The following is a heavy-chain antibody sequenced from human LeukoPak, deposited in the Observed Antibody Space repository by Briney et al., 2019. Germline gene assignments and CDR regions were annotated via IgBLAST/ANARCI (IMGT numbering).Heavy chain of an antibody. CDR3: SRAPEWLIFDY. CDR2: ISSTRTYI. CDR1: GFTFNSFT. V-gene: IGHV3-21*04. Sequence: GGSLRLSCAASGFTFNSFTMNWVRQAPGRGLEGVSWISSTRTYIHYADSVKGRFTISRHNSKNTLYLQVNSLSAEDPAVYYCSRAPEWLIFDYWGPGTLVTVSS. J-gene: IGHJ4*02. D-gene: IGHD6-19*01.